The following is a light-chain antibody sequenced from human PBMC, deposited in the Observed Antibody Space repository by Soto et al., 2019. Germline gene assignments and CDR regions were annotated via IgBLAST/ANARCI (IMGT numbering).Light chain of an antibody. V-gene: IGKV1-5*01. Sequence: DIQITQSPSTLSASVGDRVTISCRASQSITNYLAWFHQKPGKAPKLLIYDASTLDSGVPSRFSGNGSGTEFTLTINNLQPDDFETYYCQQYNSYGTFGQGTKVDIK. CDR3: QQYNSYGT. CDR2: DAS. CDR1: QSITNY. J-gene: IGKJ1*01.